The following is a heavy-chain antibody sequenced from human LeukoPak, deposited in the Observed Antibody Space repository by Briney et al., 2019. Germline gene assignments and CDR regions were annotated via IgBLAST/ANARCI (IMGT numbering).Heavy chain of an antibody. D-gene: IGHD4-17*01. CDR1: GFTFSSYA. Sequence: GGSLRLPCAASGFTFSSYAMSWVRQAPGKGLEWVSAISGSGGSTYYADSVKGRFTISRDNSKNTLYLQMNSLRAEDTAVYYCAKDYGDYVRYFQHWGQGTLVTVSS. CDR2: ISGSGGST. V-gene: IGHV3-23*01. J-gene: IGHJ1*01. CDR3: AKDYGDYVRYFQH.